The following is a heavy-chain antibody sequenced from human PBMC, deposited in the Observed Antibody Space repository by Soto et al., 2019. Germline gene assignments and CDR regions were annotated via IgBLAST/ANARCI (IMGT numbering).Heavy chain of an antibody. V-gene: IGHV3-30*03. J-gene: IGHJ4*02. CDR2: VSYDGGYK. CDR3: AGRYCSGGTCYPPFDY. D-gene: IGHD2-15*01. Sequence: QVQLVESGRGVVQPGRSLRLSCAASGITFSTYGMHWVRQAPGKGLEWVAAVSYDGGYKYYADSVKGRFTISRDNSKNTLYLQMNSLSAEDTAVYYCAGRYCSGGTCYPPFDYWGQGTLVTVSS. CDR1: GITFSTYG.